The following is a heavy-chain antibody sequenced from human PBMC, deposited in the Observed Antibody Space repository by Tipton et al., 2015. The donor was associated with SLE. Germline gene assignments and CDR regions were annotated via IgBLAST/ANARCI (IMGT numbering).Heavy chain of an antibody. J-gene: IGHJ6*02. V-gene: IGHV4-59*08. CDR1: GGSISSYY. CDR2: IYYSGST. CDR3: ARQGQQLVRPYYFGMDV. Sequence: LRLSCTVSGGSISSYYWSWIRQPPGKGLEWIGYIYYSGSTNYNPSLKSRVTISVDTSKNQFSLKLSSVTAADTAAYYCARQGQQLVRPYYFGMDVWGQGTTVTVSS. D-gene: IGHD6-13*01.